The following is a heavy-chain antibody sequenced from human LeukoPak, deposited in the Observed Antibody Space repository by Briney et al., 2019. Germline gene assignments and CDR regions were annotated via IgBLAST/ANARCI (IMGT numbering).Heavy chain of an antibody. CDR3: ARGDWFDP. J-gene: IGHJ5*02. V-gene: IGHV4-34*01. Sequence: PSETLSLTCGVYGGSFSGYYWSWIRQPPGKGLEWIGEINHSGSTDYNPSLKSRVTISVDTSKNQISLKLSSVTAADTAVYYCARGDWFDPWGQGTLVTVSS. CDR1: GGSFSGYY. CDR2: INHSGST.